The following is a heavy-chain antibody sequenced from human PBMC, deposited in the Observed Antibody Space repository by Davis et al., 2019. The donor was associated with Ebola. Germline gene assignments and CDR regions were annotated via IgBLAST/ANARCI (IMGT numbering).Heavy chain of an antibody. Sequence: SVKVSCKASGGTFSSYAISWVRQAPGQGLEWMGGIIPIFGTENYAQKFQGRVTITADESTSTAYMELSSLRSEDTAVYYCARVGSSWTVDYYYGMDVWGKGTTVTVSS. D-gene: IGHD6-13*01. V-gene: IGHV1-69*13. CDR1: GGTFSSYA. CDR3: ARVGSSWTVDYYYGMDV. CDR2: IIPIFGTE. J-gene: IGHJ6*04.